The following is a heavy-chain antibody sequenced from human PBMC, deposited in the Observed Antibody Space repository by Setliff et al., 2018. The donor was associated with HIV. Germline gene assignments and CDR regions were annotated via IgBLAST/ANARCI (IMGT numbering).Heavy chain of an antibody. J-gene: IGHJ6*03. Sequence: GASVKVSCKASGGRFSNYGISWVRQAPGQGLEWMGGIIPIFGTTNYAQMFQGRVTMTADESTSTAYMELSGLTSDDTATYYCARDLAYCSGGSCYRPLIYYFYYMDVWGKGTTVTVSS. V-gene: IGHV1-69*13. CDR2: IIPIFGTT. D-gene: IGHD2-15*01. CDR1: GGRFSNYG. CDR3: ARDLAYCSGGSCYRPLIYYFYYMDV.